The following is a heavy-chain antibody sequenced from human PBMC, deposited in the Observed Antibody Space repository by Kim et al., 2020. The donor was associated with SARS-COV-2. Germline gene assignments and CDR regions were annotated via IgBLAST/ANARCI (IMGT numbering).Heavy chain of an antibody. CDR3: ARDDSSSSWYVHYYYYGMDV. J-gene: IGHJ6*02. V-gene: IGHV4-34*01. CDR1: GGSFSGYY. CDR2: INHSGST. D-gene: IGHD6-13*01. Sequence: SETLSLTCAVYGGSFSGYYWSWIRQPPGKGLEWIGEINHSGSTNYNPSLKSRVTISVDTSKNQFSLKLSSVTAADTAVYYCARDDSSSSWYVHYYYYGMDVWGQGTTVTVSS.